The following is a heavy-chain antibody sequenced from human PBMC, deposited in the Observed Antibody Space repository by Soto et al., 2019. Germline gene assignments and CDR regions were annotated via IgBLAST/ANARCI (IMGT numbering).Heavy chain of an antibody. J-gene: IGHJ4*02. CDR2: ITADKGDT. Sequence: GASVKVSCRASGYTFASYSLQWMRQAPGQGLEWMGWITADKGDTEYSQKFQGRVAITRDTSANMAYMELSSLRSEDTAVYYCAKGVRNDDSAYSPFDYWGQGTLVTVSS. CDR1: GYTFASYS. D-gene: IGHD3-22*01. V-gene: IGHV1-3*01. CDR3: AKGVRNDDSAYSPFDY.